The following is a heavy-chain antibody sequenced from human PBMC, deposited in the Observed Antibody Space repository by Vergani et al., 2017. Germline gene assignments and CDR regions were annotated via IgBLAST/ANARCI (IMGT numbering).Heavy chain of an antibody. CDR3: AKCDCSSSSCFSCFSD. J-gene: IGHJ4*02. Sequence: EVQLVESGGGLVQPGRSLRLSCTASGFTFVDYAMHWVRQAPGKGLEWVSGISWNSGNIGYGDSVKGRFTISRDNAKNSLYLQMNSLRAEDTALYYCAKCDCSSSSCFSCFSDWGQGTLVTVSS. CDR1: GFTFVDYA. D-gene: IGHD2-2*01. V-gene: IGHV3-9*01. CDR2: ISWNSGNI.